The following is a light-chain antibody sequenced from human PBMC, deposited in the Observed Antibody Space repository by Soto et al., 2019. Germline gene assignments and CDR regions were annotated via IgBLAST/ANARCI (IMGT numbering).Light chain of an antibody. V-gene: IGKV3-15*01. Sequence: EIVMTQSPSTLSVYPGERATXSCRASQSVSSNLAWYQQKPGQPPRLLIYGAYTRANGIQARFSGSGYGTEFTLTISSLQSEDFAVYYCQQYNNWRTFGQATKVDI. CDR1: QSVSSN. CDR3: QQYNNWRT. CDR2: GAY. J-gene: IGKJ1*01.